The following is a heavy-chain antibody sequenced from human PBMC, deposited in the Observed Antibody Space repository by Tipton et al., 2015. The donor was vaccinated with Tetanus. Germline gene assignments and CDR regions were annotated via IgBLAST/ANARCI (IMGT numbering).Heavy chain of an antibody. CDR2: LDYSGNT. Sequence: SFSTYHMNWIRQPPGKGLEWIGSLDYSGNTYYNSSLMSRVTISVDTSKNQFSLRLNSVTAVDTAVYYCAKSDRVTRTSWYFHDWGQGTLVTVSS. D-gene: IGHD2-2*01. V-gene: IGHV4-39*01. J-gene: IGHJ4*02. CDR3: AKSDRVTRTSWYFHD. CDR1: SFSTYH.